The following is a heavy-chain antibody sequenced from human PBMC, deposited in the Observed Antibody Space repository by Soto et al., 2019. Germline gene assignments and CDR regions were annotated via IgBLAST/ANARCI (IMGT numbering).Heavy chain of an antibody. V-gene: IGHV3-74*01. CDR1: GFVFKMYY. CDR2: ISDDGKIT. D-gene: IGHD1-26*01. CDR3: MGGPRASSSGTGAY. Sequence: GGSLRLSCEASGFVFKMYYMHWVRQVPGKGPEWVSRISDDGKITTYADSVKDRFAIARGNSKDTRYLQLDHLRGDDTAIYYCMGGPRASSSGTGAYWGRGSQVAVAS. J-gene: IGHJ4*02.